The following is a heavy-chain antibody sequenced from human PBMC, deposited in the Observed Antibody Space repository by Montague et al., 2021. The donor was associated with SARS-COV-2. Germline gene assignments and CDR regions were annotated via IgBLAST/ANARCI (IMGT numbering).Heavy chain of an antibody. CDR2: IYYSGST. CDR1: GGSISSYY. J-gene: IGHJ6*03. CDR3: ARAQGAGYSSGWYNYYYYMDV. V-gene: IGHV4-59*01. D-gene: IGHD6-19*01. Sequence: SETLSLTCTVSGGSISSYYWSWIRQPPGKGLEWIGYIYYSGSTNYNPPLKSRVTISVDTSKDQFSLKLSSVTAADTAVYYCARAQGAGYSSGWYNYYYYMDVWGKGTTVTVSS.